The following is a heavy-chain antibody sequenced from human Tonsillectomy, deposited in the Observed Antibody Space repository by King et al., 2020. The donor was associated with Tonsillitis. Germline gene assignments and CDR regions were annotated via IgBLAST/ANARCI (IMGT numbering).Heavy chain of an antibody. D-gene: IGHD7-27*01. V-gene: IGHV3-30*18. CDR1: GFSFSTSG. CDR3: AKDLTGEDNSYYYMDV. CDR2: ISYDGSTK. Sequence: VQLVESGGGVVQPGRSLRLSCAASGFSFSTSGMHWVRQAPGKGLEWGALISYDGSTKYYGDSVKGRFTISRDNFKNTLYLEMTSLKAEDTAVYYCAKDLTGEDNSYYYMDVWGKGTTVTVSS. J-gene: IGHJ6*03.